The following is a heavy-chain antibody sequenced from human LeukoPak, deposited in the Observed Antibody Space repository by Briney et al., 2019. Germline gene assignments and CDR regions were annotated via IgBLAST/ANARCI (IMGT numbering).Heavy chain of an antibody. J-gene: IGHJ4*02. CDR1: GFTFSSDW. CDR3: ARDSMIVVVPAYYFDY. Sequence: GGSLRLSCAASGFTFSSDWMSWVRQAPGKGLEWAANIKQDGSEKYYVDSVKGRFTISRDNAKNSLYLQMNSLRAEDTAVYYCARDSMIVVVPAYYFDYWGQGTLVTVSS. CDR2: IKQDGSEK. D-gene: IGHD3-22*01. V-gene: IGHV3-7*01.